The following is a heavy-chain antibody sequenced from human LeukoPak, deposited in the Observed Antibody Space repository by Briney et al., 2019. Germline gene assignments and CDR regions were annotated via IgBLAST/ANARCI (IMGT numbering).Heavy chain of an antibody. CDR1: GGSISSSSYY. V-gene: IGHV4-39*01. D-gene: IGHD6-19*01. CDR2: IYYSGST. Sequence: PSETLSLTCTVSGGSISSSSYYWGWIRQPPGKGLEWIVSIYYSGSTYYNPSLKSRVTISVDTSKNQFSLKLSSVTAADTAVYYCARTEYSSGWYVNYWGQGTLVTVSS. J-gene: IGHJ4*02. CDR3: ARTEYSSGWYVNY.